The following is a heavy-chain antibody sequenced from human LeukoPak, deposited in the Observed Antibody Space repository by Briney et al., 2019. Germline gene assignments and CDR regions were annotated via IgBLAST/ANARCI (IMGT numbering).Heavy chain of an antibody. CDR2: IYPGDSDT. V-gene: IGHV5-51*01. Sequence: GESLKISCKGSGYSFTSYWIGWVRQMPGKGLEWMGIIYPGDSDTRYSPSFQGQVTISADKSISTAYLQWSSLKASDTAMYYCAILQLWLLNGSPHAFDIWGQGTMVTVSS. CDR3: AILQLWLLNGSPHAFDI. J-gene: IGHJ3*02. CDR1: GYSFTSYW. D-gene: IGHD5-18*01.